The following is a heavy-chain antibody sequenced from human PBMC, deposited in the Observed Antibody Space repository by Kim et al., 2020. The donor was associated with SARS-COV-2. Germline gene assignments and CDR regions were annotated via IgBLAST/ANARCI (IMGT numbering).Heavy chain of an antibody. Sequence: GGSLRLSCAASGFTFSSYWMHWVRQAPGKGLVWVSRINSDGSSTSYADSVKGRFTISRDNAKNTLYLQMNSLRAEDTAVYYCASWTTVTKGHDYWGQGTLVTVSS. V-gene: IGHV3-74*01. CDR3: ASWTTVTKGHDY. CDR2: INSDGSST. D-gene: IGHD4-4*01. CDR1: GFTFSSYW. J-gene: IGHJ4*02.